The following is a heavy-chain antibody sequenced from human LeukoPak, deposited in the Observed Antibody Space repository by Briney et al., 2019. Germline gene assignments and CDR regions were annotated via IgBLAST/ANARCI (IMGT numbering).Heavy chain of an antibody. Sequence: PGGSLRLSCAASGFTVSSNYMSWVRQAPGKGLEWVAVISYDGSKKYYADSVKGRFTISRDNSKNTLYLQMNSLRAEDTAVYYCARVLGVLLWFGELLTDAFDIWGQGTMVTVSS. CDR2: ISYDGSKK. V-gene: IGHV3-30*03. CDR3: ARVLGVLLWFGELLTDAFDI. D-gene: IGHD3-10*01. J-gene: IGHJ3*02. CDR1: GFTVSSNY.